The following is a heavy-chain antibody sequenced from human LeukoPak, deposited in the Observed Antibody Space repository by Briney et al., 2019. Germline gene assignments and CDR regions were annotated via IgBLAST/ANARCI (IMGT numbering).Heavy chain of an antibody. V-gene: IGHV1-69*13. CDR1: GGTFSSYA. J-gene: IGHJ3*02. CDR2: IIPIFGTA. D-gene: IGHD6-6*01. Sequence: SVKVSCKASGGTFSSYAISWVRQAPGQWLEWMGGIIPIFGTANYAQKFQGRVTITADESTSTAYMELSSLRSEDTAVYYCARVGGSSSGDAFDIWGQGTMVTVSS. CDR3: ARVGGSSSGDAFDI.